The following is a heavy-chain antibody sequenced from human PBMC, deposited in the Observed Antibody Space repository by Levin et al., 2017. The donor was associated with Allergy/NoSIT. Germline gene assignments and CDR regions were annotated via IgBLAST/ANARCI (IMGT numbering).Heavy chain of an antibody. J-gene: IGHJ4*02. CDR1: GGSIISYY. CDR2: ISYSGST. D-gene: IGHD6-19*01. CDR3: ARGGTSPYGAVALDY. V-gene: IGHV4-59*01. Sequence: NSSETLSLTCTVSGGSIISYYWSWIRQPPGRGLEWIGYISYSGSTNYNPSLKSRLTISVDTSKNQFSLKLSSVTAADTAVYYCARGGTSPYGAVALDYWGQGTQVTVSS.